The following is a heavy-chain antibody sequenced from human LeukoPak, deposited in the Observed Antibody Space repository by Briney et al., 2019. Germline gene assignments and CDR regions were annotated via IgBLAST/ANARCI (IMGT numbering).Heavy chain of an antibody. CDR1: GFTFSGSA. D-gene: IGHD3-9*01. Sequence: PGGSLTLSCAASGFTFSGSAIHWVRQASGKGLEWVGRIRSKPNSYATAYAASVKGRFTISRDDSNNTAYLQMNSLKTEDTAVYYCARAYDIWTGTDYWGQGTLVTVSS. V-gene: IGHV3-73*01. J-gene: IGHJ4*02. CDR3: ARAYDIWTGTDY. CDR2: IRSKPNSYAT.